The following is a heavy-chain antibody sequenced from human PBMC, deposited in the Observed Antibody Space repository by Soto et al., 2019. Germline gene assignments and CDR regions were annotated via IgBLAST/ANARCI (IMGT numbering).Heavy chain of an antibody. CDR1: GDSVSGNSAG. CDR3: ARGEQYSGRIFDY. V-gene: IGHV6-1*01. J-gene: IGHJ4*01. D-gene: IGHD1-26*01. Sequence: SQTLSLTCAITGDSVSGNSAGWSWVRQSPSRGLEWLGRTYYRSKWYYEYAVSVRGRITINPDTSKNQYPLQLNSVTPEDTAVYFCARGEQYSGRIFDYWGQGTLVTVSS. CDR2: TYYRSKWYY.